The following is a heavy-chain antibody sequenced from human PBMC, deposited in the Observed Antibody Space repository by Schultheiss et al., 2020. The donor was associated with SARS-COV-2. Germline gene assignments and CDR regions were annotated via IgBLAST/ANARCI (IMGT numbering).Heavy chain of an antibody. V-gene: IGHV3-66*01. Sequence: GGSLRLSCAASGFTVSSNYMSWVRQAPGKGLEWVSVIYSGGSTYYADSVKGRFTISRDNSKNTLYLQMNSLRAEDTAVYYCARDEDCSSTSCRDFDYWGQGTLVTVSS. CDR1: GFTVSSNY. CDR3: ARDEDCSSTSCRDFDY. D-gene: IGHD2-2*01. J-gene: IGHJ4*02. CDR2: IYSGGST.